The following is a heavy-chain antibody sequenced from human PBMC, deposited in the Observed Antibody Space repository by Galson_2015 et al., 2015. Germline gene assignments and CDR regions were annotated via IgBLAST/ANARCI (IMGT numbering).Heavy chain of an antibody. CDR2: IKSNTDGGSI. V-gene: IGHV3-15*01. J-gene: IGHJ4*02. CDR3: ATSRGVAVARFDY. CDR1: GLTFNNAW. Sequence: SLRLSCAASGLTFNNAWMSWVRQAPGTRLEWVGRIKSNTDGGSIDYAAAVKGRFTISRHDSKAEVYLQMNSLQNEDTAVYFCATSRGVAVARFDYWGQGTLVAVSS. D-gene: IGHD6-19*01.